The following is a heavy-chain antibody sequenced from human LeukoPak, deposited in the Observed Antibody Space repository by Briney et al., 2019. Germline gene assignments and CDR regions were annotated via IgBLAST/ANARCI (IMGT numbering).Heavy chain of an antibody. D-gene: IGHD3-22*01. CDR1: GGSFSGYY. CDR2: IYYSGST. Sequence: SETLSLTCAVYGGSFSGYYWSWIRQPPGKGLERIGYIYYSGSTNYNPSLKSRVTISVDTSKYQFSLKLSSVTAADTAVYYCARAPHYYDSSGYLFYYYYGMDVWGQGTTVTVSS. V-gene: IGHV4-59*08. J-gene: IGHJ6*02. CDR3: ARAPHYYDSSGYLFYYYYGMDV.